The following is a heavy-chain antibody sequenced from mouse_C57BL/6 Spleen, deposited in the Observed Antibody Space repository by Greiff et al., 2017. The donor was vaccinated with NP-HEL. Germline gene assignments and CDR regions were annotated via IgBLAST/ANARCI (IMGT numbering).Heavy chain of an antibody. Sequence: VQVVESGAELVKPGASVKLSCKASGYTFTEYTIHWVKQRSGQGLEWIGWFYPGSGSIKYNEKFKDKATLTADKSSSTVYMELSRLTSEDSAVYFCARHEDRDPYFDYWGQGTTLTVSS. CDR3: ARHEDRDPYFDY. CDR2: FYPGSGSI. V-gene: IGHV1-62-2*01. J-gene: IGHJ2*01. D-gene: IGHD2-13*01. CDR1: GYTFTEYT.